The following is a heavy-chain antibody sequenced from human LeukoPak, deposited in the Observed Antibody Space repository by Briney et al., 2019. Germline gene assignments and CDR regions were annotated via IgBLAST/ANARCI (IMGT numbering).Heavy chain of an antibody. V-gene: IGHV4-31*03. J-gene: IGHJ4*02. CDR3: ARDYEVHDSSPLGY. CDR1: GGSISSGGYY. CDR2: IYYSGST. D-gene: IGHD3-22*01. Sequence: SQTLSLTCTVSGGSISSGGYYWSWIRQHPGKGLEWIGYIYYSGSTYYNPSLKSRVTISVDTSKNQFSLKLSSVTAADTAVYYCARDYEVHDSSPLGYWGQGILVTVSS.